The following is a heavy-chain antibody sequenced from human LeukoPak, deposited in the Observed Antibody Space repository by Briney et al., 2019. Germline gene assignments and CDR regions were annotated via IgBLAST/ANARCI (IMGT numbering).Heavy chain of an antibody. CDR1: GFTVSSNY. Sequence: GGSLRLSCAASGFTVSSNYMSWVRQAPGKGLEWVGFIRSKAYGGTTEYAASVKGRFTISRDDSKSIAYLQMNSLKTEDTAVYYCTRGLQWFGELTDYWGQGTLVTVSS. J-gene: IGHJ4*02. CDR2: IRSKAYGGTT. CDR3: TRGLQWFGELTDY. V-gene: IGHV3-49*04. D-gene: IGHD3-10*01.